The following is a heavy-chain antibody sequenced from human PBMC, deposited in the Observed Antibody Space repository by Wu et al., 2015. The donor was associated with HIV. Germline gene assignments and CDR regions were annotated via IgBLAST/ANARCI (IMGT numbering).Heavy chain of an antibody. J-gene: IGHJ5*02. V-gene: IGHV1-8*01. CDR2: MNPNSGDT. CDR1: GYTFTDYD. Sequence: QVQLVQSGAEVKKPGASVKVSCKASGYTFTDYDINWVRQATGQGLEWMGWMNPNSGDTDYAQKFQGRVTMTRDTAISTAYMELSSLRFEDTAVYYCAREFHYDTSGYYYRIHNWFDPWGQGTLVTVSS. CDR3: AREFHYDTSGYYYRIHNWFDP. D-gene: IGHD3-22*01.